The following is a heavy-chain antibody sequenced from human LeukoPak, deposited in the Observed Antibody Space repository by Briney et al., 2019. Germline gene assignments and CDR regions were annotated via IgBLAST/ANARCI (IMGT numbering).Heavy chain of an antibody. CDR2: INWNGGST. CDR3: ARDQVVYSSSWYGY. V-gene: IGHV3-20*04. Sequence: GGSLRLSCAASGFTVSSNYMSWVRQAPGKGLEWVSGINWNGGSTGYADSVKGRFTISRDNAKNSLYLQMNSLRAEDTALYYCARDQVVYSSSWYGYWGQGTLVTVSS. D-gene: IGHD6-13*01. CDR1: GFTVSSNY. J-gene: IGHJ4*02.